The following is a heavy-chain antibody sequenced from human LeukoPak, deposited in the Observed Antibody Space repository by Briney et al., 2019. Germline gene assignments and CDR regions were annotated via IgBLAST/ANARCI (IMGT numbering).Heavy chain of an antibody. CDR3: ARERPTMSTVTTITGFDY. D-gene: IGHD4-17*01. Sequence: SGGSLRLSCAASGFTFSSYAMHWVRQPPGKGLEWIGEINHSGSTNYNPSLKSRVTISVDTSKNQFSLKLSSVTAADTAVYYCARERPTMSTVTTITGFDYWGQGTLVTVSS. J-gene: IGHJ4*02. CDR2: INHSGST. V-gene: IGHV4-34*01. CDR1: GFTFSSYA.